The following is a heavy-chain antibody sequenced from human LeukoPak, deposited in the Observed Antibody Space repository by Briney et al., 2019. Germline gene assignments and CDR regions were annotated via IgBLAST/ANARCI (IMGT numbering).Heavy chain of an antibody. Sequence: PSETLSLTCTVSGGSISSGGYYWSWIRQHPGKGLEWIGYIYYSGSTYSNPSLKSRVTISVDTSKNQCSLKLSSVTAADTAVYYCAREGGYCSSTSCYTLYNWFDPWGQGTLVTVSS. CDR3: AREGGYCSSTSCYTLYNWFDP. CDR1: GGSISSGGYY. D-gene: IGHD2-2*02. J-gene: IGHJ5*02. CDR2: IYYSGST. V-gene: IGHV4-31*03.